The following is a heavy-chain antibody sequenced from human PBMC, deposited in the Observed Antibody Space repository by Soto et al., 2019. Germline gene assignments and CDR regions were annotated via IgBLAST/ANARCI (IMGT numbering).Heavy chain of an antibody. Sequence: SETLSLTCTVSGGSISSGNYYWSWIRQPPGKGLEWIGFISYSGTTHYSASLRSRVSISVDTSKNQFSLDLSSVTAADTAVYYCATMGTPVTGLYYFDYWRHGTLVTVSS. V-gene: IGHV4-30-4*01. CDR2: ISYSGTT. J-gene: IGHJ4*01. CDR1: GGSISSGNYY. CDR3: ATMGTPVTGLYYFDY. D-gene: IGHD4-17*01.